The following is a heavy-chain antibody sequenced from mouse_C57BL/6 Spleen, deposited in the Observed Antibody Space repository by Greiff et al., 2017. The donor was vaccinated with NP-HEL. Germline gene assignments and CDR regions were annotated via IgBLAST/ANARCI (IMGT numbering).Heavy chain of an antibody. J-gene: IGHJ2*01. D-gene: IGHD1-1*01. CDR1: GYTFTSYW. CDR3: ARGITTVVAEDY. CDR2: IDPSDSYT. Sequence: QVQLQQPGAELVRPGPSVKLSCQASGYTFTSYWLHWVKQRPGQGLEWIGVIDPSDSYTNYNQKFKGKATLTVDTSSSTAYMQLSSLTSEDSAVYYCARGITTVVAEDYCSQGTTLTVSS. V-gene: IGHV1-59*01.